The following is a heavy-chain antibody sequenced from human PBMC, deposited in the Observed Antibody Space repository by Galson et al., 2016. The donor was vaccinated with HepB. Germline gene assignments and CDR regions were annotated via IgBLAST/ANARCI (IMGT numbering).Heavy chain of an antibody. CDR2: ISETSTYT. Sequence: SLRLSCAASGFTFSDYYMTWIRQAPGKGLEWLAYISETSTYTNYADSVKGRFTISRDNPKNSLYLQLNSLRAEDTAVYCCARDRALLGYYYGMDVWGQGTTVTVSS. CDR3: ARDRALLGYYYGMDV. CDR1: GFTFSDYY. J-gene: IGHJ6*02. D-gene: IGHD3-22*01. V-gene: IGHV3-11*06.